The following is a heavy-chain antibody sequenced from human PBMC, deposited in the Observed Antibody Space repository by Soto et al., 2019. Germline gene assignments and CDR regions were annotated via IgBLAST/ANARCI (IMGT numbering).Heavy chain of an antibody. CDR2: INMDGTTI. CDR3: ARAGSYRFDY. Sequence: GGSLRLSCTPSGFSFSTYWMHWVRQAPGEGLAWVSRINMDGTTINYAGSVKGRFTISRDNAKSTLYLQMNSLRDDDTAVYYCARAGSYRFDYWGLGTLVTVSS. CDR1: GFSFSTYW. J-gene: IGHJ4*02. D-gene: IGHD3-16*02. V-gene: IGHV3-74*01.